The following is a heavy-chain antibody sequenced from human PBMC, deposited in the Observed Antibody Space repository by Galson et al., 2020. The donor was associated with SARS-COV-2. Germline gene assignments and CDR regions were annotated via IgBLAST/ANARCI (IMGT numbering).Heavy chain of an antibody. CDR2: IKSSGST. D-gene: IGHD2-15*01. Sequence: LSHTCADHGGSFSGSNRCWIRATPGRGGEWRGEIKSSGSTQHNTSLTRRVTITVDTSKNHFSLKLSSVTAADTAVYYCAREENFFLVVAASRLCYFDYWGRGTLATVSS. V-gene: IGHV4-34*01. CDR3: AREENFFLVVAASRLCYFDY. CDR1: GGSFSGSN. J-gene: IGHJ4*01.